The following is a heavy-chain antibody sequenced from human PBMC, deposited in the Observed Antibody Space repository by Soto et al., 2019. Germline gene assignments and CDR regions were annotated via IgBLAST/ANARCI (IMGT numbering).Heavy chain of an antibody. J-gene: IGHJ6*03. V-gene: IGHV4-39*01. Sequence: QLQLQESGPGLVKPSETLSLTCTVSGGSISSSSYYWGWIRQPPGKGLEWIGSIYYSGSTYYNPSLKSRVTISVDTSKNQFSLKLSSVTAADTAVYYCARSTVTSRGYYYYMDVWGKGTTVTVSS. CDR2: IYYSGST. CDR3: ARSTVTSRGYYYYMDV. D-gene: IGHD4-17*01. CDR1: GGSISSSSYY.